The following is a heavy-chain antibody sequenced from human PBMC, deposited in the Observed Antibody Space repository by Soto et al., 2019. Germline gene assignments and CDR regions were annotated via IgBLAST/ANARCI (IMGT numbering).Heavy chain of an antibody. J-gene: IGHJ5*02. D-gene: IGHD1-7*01. CDR1: GYTFTSYG. CDR3: ARDTIGITGTTILWFDP. CDR2: ISAYNGNT. V-gene: IGHV1-18*01. Sequence: QVQLVQSGAEVKKPGASVKVSCKASGYTFTSYGISWVRQAPGQGLEWMGWISAYNGNTNYAQKLQGRVTMTTDTATSTAYMELRSLRSDDTAVYYCARDTIGITGTTILWFDPWGQGTLVTVSS.